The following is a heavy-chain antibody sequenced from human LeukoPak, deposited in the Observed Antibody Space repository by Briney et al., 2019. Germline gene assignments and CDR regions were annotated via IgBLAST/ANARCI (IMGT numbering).Heavy chain of an antibody. CDR1: GFTFSSYE. CDR3: AKNGDRGAYCSGGSCYPYFYYYMDV. V-gene: IGHV3-48*03. CDR2: ISSSGSTI. J-gene: IGHJ6*03. D-gene: IGHD2-15*01. Sequence: EGSLRLSCAASGFTFSSYEMNWVRQAPGKGLEWVSYISSSGSTIYYADSVKGRFTISRDNAKNSLYLQMNSLRAEDTAIYYCAKNGDRGAYCSGGSCYPYFYYYMDVWGKGTTVTISS.